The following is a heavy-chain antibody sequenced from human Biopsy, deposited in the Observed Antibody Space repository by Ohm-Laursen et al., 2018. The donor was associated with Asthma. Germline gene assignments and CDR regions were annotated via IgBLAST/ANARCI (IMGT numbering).Heavy chain of an antibody. CDR3: ASYEVVTSILPLDV. D-gene: IGHD2-21*02. Sequence: RSLRLSCAASGFTFSSYGMHWVRQAPGKGLEWVAVISYDGSNKYYGDSVQGRFTISRDNSKNTLYLQMNSLRAEDTAVYYCASYEVVTSILPLDVWGQGTRSPSP. CDR1: GFTFSSYG. V-gene: IGHV3-30*03. J-gene: IGHJ6*02. CDR2: ISYDGSNK.